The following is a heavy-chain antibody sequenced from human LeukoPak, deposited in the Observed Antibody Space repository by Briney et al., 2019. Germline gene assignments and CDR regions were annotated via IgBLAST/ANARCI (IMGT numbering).Heavy chain of an antibody. CDR2: INTGNGNT. D-gene: IGHD6-19*01. CDR1: GYTFTNYA. J-gene: IGHJ4*02. V-gene: IGHV1-3*03. CDR3: ARAVKYRSGPLTDLLPYYFDY. Sequence: ASVKVSCKASGYTFTNYAMHWVRQAPGQRLEWMGWINTGNGNTKYSQEFQGRVTITRDTSANTAYMELSSLRSEDMAVYYCARAVKYRSGPLTDLLPYYFDYWGPGTLVTVSS.